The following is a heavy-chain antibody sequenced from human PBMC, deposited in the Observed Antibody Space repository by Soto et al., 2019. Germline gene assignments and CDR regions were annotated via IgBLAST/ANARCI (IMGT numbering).Heavy chain of an antibody. V-gene: IGHV4-34*02. CDR3: ARRFSGTGRYFDY. Sequence: QVQLQQWGAGLLKPSETLSLSCAVYGASFSGYYWNWIRQSPGKGLEWIGEINQSGSTNYSPSLKTRVTVSVDTSTQQIALRLSSVTAAATSVYYCARRFSGTGRYFDYWGQGTLVTGSS. CDR2: INQSGST. J-gene: IGHJ4*02. CDR1: GASFSGYY. D-gene: IGHD1-1*01.